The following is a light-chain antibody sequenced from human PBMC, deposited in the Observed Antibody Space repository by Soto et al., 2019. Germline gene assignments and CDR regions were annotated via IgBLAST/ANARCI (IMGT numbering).Light chain of an antibody. CDR3: AAWDDSLSGLWV. J-gene: IGLJ3*02. V-gene: IGLV1-47*02. Sequence: QSVLTQPPSASGTPGQRVIISCSGSSSNIGTNYVYWYQQLPGTAPKLLIYSNNQRPSGVPDRFSGSKSGTSASLAISGLRSEDEADYYCAAWDDSLSGLWVFGGGTKLTVL. CDR2: SNN. CDR1: SSNIGTNY.